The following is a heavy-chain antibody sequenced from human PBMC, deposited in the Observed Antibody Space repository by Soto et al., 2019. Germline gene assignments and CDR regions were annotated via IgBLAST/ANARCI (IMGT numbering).Heavy chain of an antibody. CDR3: TRGGGGSFGGWFDP. V-gene: IGHV3-11*01. CDR1: GFNFSDYY. Sequence: PGGSLRLSCAASGFNFSDYYMTWIRQAPGKGLEWVSDISSSGSHRYYADYVKGRFSISRYNAKNSMSLQINNLRADDTAVYYCTRGGGGSFGGWFDPWGQGTLVTVSS. J-gene: IGHJ5*02. CDR2: ISSSGSHR. D-gene: IGHD1-26*01.